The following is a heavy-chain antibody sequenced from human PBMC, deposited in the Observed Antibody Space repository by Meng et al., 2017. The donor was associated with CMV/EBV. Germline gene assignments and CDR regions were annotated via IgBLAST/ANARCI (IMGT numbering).Heavy chain of an antibody. D-gene: IGHD6-19*01. CDR2: ISYNSDTT. J-gene: IGHJ4*02. Sequence: GFTFTSYAMNWVRQAPGKGLEWVAAISYNSDTTYYADSVRGRFTISRENSKNTLFLQMNSLRDDDTAVYYCARGEYSSAWYGGFVHYWGQGTLVTVSS. V-gene: IGHV3-23*01. CDR3: ARGEYSSAWYGGFVHY. CDR1: GFTFTSYA.